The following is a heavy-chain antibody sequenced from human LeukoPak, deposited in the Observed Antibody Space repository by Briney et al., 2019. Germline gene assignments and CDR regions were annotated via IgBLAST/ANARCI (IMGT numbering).Heavy chain of an antibody. CDR1: GGSISSSTYY. Sequence: SETLSLTCTVSGGSISSSTYYWGWIRQPPGKGLEWIGTIYYSGSTYYNPSLKSRVTISVDTSKNQFSLKLSSVTAADTAVYYCARDGDYGDYLFDYWGQGTLVTVSS. CDR2: IYYSGST. D-gene: IGHD4-17*01. V-gene: IGHV4-39*02. J-gene: IGHJ4*02. CDR3: ARDGDYGDYLFDY.